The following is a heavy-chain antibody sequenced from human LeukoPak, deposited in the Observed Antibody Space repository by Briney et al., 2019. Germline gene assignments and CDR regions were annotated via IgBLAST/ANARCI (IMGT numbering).Heavy chain of an antibody. Sequence: PGGTLRLSCAASGFTFSSYGMSWVRQAPGKGLEWVSAISGSGGSTYYADSVKGRFTISRDNSKNTLYLQMNSLRAEDTAVYYCAKDRWIQLWLGDYWGQGTLVTVSS. V-gene: IGHV3-23*01. CDR2: ISGSGGST. D-gene: IGHD5-18*01. CDR3: AKDRWIQLWLGDY. CDR1: GFTFSSYG. J-gene: IGHJ4*02.